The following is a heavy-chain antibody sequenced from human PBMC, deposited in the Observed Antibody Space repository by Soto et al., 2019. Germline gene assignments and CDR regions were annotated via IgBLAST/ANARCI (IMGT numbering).Heavy chain of an antibody. CDR3: ARRGLDY. Sequence: GASVKVSCKASGDTFSCYTINWVRQAPGLGLEWVGRINPILSMSNYAQRFQGRVTMTTDTSTSTAHMELRSLRSDDTAVYYCARRGLDYWGQGTLVTVSS. V-gene: IGHV1-69*02. J-gene: IGHJ4*02. CDR1: GDTFSCYT. CDR2: INPILSMS.